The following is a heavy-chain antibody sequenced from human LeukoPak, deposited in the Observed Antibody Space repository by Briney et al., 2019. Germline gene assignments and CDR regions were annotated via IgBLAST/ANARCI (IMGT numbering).Heavy chain of an antibody. CDR3: ASRSIAAAGVSWLDP. J-gene: IGHJ5*02. CDR2: IYYSGST. V-gene: IGHV4-59*01. D-gene: IGHD6-13*01. Sequence: SSETLSLTCTVSGGSISSYYWSWIRQPPGKGLEWIGYIYYSGSTNYNPSLKSRVTISVDTSKNQFSLKLSSVTAADTAVYYFASRSIAAAGVSWLDPWGQGTLVTVSS. CDR1: GGSISSYY.